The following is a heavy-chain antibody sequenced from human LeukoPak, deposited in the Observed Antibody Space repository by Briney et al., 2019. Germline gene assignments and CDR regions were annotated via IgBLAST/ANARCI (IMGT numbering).Heavy chain of an antibody. CDR3: ARHGYTASHFFLDY. D-gene: IGHD5-18*01. Sequence: SETLSLTCSVSTGSINSYYWGWVRQPAGRGLQWIGRIYTTGRADYDPSLQSRVAMSIDTSRKQFSLNLKSVTAADTATYFCARHGYTASHFFLDYWSRGAPVTVSS. J-gene: IGHJ4*02. V-gene: IGHV4-4*07. CDR1: TGSINSYY. CDR2: IYTTGRA.